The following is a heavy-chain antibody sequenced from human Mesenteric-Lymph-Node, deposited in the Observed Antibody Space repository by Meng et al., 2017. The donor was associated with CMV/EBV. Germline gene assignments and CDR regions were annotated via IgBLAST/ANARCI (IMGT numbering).Heavy chain of an antibody. J-gene: IGHJ4*02. D-gene: IGHD3-10*01. V-gene: IGHV4-4*02. CDR1: GGSISGSNW. Sequence: AVSGGSISGSNWWSWVRQPPGKGLEWIGEIYHTGSTNYNPSLKSRVTISVDKSKNQFSLKLSSVTAADTAVFYCARGSYGSGRHFDYWGQGTLVTVSS. CDR3: ARGSYGSGRHFDY. CDR2: IYHTGST.